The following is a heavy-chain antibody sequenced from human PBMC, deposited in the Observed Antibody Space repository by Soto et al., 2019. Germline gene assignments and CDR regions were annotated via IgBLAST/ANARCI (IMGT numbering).Heavy chain of an antibody. D-gene: IGHD6-13*01. Sequence: PGGSLRLSCAASGFTFSSYAMSWVRQAPGKGLEWVSAISGSGGSTYYADSVKGRFTISRDNSKNTLYLQMNSLRAEDTAVYYCAKDWGSSWPSYYYYGMDVWGQGTTVTVSS. CDR1: GFTFSSYA. CDR3: AKDWGSSWPSYYYYGMDV. V-gene: IGHV3-23*01. J-gene: IGHJ6*02. CDR2: ISGSGGST.